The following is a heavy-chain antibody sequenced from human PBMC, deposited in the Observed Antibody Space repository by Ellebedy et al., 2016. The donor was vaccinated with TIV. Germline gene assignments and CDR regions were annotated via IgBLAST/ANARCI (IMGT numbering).Heavy chain of an antibody. CDR2: IHHSGNT. CDR3: AREGSVAGTSL. V-gene: IGHV4-61*01. J-gene: IGHJ4*02. D-gene: IGHD6-19*01. CDR1: GGSVISGSDY. Sequence: MPSETLSLTCTVSGGSVISGSDYWSWIRQPPGKGLEWIGYIHHSGNTKYNPSLKSRVTILVDTSKNQFSLKLTSVTAADTAVYYCAREGSVAGTSLWGQGTLVTVSS.